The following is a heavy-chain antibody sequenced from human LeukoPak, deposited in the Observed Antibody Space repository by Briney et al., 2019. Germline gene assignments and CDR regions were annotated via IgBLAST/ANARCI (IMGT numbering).Heavy chain of an antibody. V-gene: IGHV1-3*01. CDR3: ARSIEGDAFDI. CDR1: GYTSTSYA. J-gene: IGHJ3*02. D-gene: IGHD2-15*01. CDR2: INAGNGNT. Sequence: ASVKVSCKASGYTSTSYAMHWVRQAPGQRLEWMGWINAGNGNTKYSQEFQGRVTITRDTSASTAYMELSRLRSDDTAVYYCARSIEGDAFDIWGQGTMVTVSS.